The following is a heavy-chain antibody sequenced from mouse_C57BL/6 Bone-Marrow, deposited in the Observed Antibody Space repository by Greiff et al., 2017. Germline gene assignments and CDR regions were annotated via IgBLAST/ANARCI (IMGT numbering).Heavy chain of an antibody. Sequence: QVQLQQPGAELVMPGASVKLSCKASGYTFTSYWMHWVKPRPGQGLEWIGEIDPSDNYTNYNQKFKGKSTLTVDKSSRTAYMQLSSLTSEDSAVYYCAIEGNYYDYDGVPYYFDYWGQGTTLTVSS. CDR2: IDPSDNYT. J-gene: IGHJ2*01. D-gene: IGHD2-4*01. V-gene: IGHV1-69*01. CDR3: AIEGNYYDYDGVPYYFDY. CDR1: GYTFTSYW.